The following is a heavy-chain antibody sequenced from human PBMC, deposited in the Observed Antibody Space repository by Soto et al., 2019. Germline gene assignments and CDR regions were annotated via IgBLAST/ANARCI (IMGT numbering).Heavy chain of an antibody. D-gene: IGHD6-19*01. CDR3: AIEVIEPRTVAGSISAFDY. J-gene: IGHJ4*02. Sequence: ASVKVSCKVSGYTLTELSMHWVRQAPGKGLEWMGGFDPEDGETIYAQKFQGRVTMTEDTSTDTAYMQLSSLRSEDTAVYYCAIEVIEPRTVAGSISAFDYWGQGTLVTVSS. V-gene: IGHV1-24*01. CDR1: GYTLTELS. CDR2: FDPEDGET.